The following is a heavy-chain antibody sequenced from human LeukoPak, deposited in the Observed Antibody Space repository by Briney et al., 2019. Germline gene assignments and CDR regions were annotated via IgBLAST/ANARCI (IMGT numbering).Heavy chain of an antibody. D-gene: IGHD5-24*01. CDR3: VRGSAATMNAFDM. CDR1: GDSVSNKSAP. J-gene: IGHJ3*02. Sequence: QTLSLTCAISGDSVSNKSAPWNSIRQSPSSGLERLGRTYYRSKWYNDYAVSVKSRITINPDTSKNQFSLQLNSVTPEDTAVYYCVRGSAATMNAFDMWGQGTMVTVSS. CDR2: TYYRSKWYN. V-gene: IGHV6-1*01.